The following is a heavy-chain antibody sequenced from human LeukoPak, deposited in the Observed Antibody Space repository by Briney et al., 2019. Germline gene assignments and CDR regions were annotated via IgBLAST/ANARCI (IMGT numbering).Heavy chain of an antibody. Sequence: PSETLSLTCTVSGGSISSYYWSWIRQPPGKGLEWIGYIYYSGSTNYNPSLKSRVTISVDTSKNQFSLKLSSVTAADTAVYYCASLPSRAWYWFDPWGQGTLVTVSS. CDR3: ASLPSRAWYWFDP. D-gene: IGHD6-19*01. CDR2: IYYSGST. J-gene: IGHJ5*02. CDR1: GGSISSYY. V-gene: IGHV4-59*01.